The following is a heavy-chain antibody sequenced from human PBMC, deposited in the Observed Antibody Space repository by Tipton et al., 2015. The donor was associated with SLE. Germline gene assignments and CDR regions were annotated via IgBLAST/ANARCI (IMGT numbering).Heavy chain of an antibody. V-gene: IGHV3-23*01. D-gene: IGHD4-17*01. CDR1: GFTFTAYA. J-gene: IGHJ6*02. Sequence: SLRLSCAASGFTFTAYAMSWVRQAPGKGLEWVSTISGGAGSRTYYADSVKGRFTISRDNSKNTLNLQMNSLRVEDTAVYHCARALGDYGYYYGMDVWGQGTTVTVSS. CDR2: ISGGAGSRT. CDR3: ARALGDYGYYYGMDV.